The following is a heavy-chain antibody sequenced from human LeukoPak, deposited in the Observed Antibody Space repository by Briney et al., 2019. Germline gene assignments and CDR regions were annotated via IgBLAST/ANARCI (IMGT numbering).Heavy chain of an antibody. J-gene: IGHJ2*01. CDR3: ASRRDGYNYFDWYFDL. CDR1: GGTFSSYA. Sequence: ASVKVSCKASGGTFSSYAISWVRQAPGQGLEWMGGIIPIFGTANYAQKFQGRVTITADESTSTAYMELSSLRSEDTAVYYCASRRDGYNYFDWYFDLWAVAPWSLSPQ. D-gene: IGHD5-24*01. V-gene: IGHV1-69*13. CDR2: IIPIFGTA.